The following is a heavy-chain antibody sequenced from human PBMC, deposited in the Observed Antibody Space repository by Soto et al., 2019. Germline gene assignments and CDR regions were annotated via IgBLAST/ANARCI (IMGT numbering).Heavy chain of an antibody. D-gene: IGHD2-15*01. CDR1: GYTFTCYY. CDR3: ARALRYCSGGSCYSNYYDSSGASDAFDI. Sequence: ASVKVSCKASGYTFTCYYMHWVRQAPGQGLEWMGWINPNSGGKNYAQKFQGWVTMTRDTSISTAYMELSRLRSDDTAVYYCARALRYCSGGSCYSNYYDSSGASDAFDIWGQGTMVTVSS. CDR2: INPNSGGK. J-gene: IGHJ3*02. V-gene: IGHV1-2*04.